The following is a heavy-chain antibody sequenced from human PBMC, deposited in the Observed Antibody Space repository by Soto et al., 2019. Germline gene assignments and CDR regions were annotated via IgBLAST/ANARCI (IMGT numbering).Heavy chain of an antibody. V-gene: IGHV3-23*01. CDR3: AKVFGVVIAYHFDY. J-gene: IGHJ4*02. CDR1: GFTFRNYA. Sequence: PGGSLRLSCAASGFTFRNYAMTWARQAPGKGLEWVSSLLRSGSSAYYADSVRGRFTISSDTSANSLYLKMDNLRAEDTAVYYCAKVFGVVIAYHFDYWGQGTLVTVPQ. D-gene: IGHD3-3*01. CDR2: LLRSGSSA.